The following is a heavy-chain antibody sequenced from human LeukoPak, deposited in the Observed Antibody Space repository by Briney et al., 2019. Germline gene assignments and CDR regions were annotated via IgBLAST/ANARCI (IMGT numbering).Heavy chain of an antibody. D-gene: IGHD3-10*01. CDR2: INHSGST. V-gene: IGHV4-34*01. Sequence: SETLSLTCAVYGGSFSGYYWSWIRQPPGKGLEWIGEINHSGSTNYNPSLKSRVTISVDTSKNQFSLKLTSVTAADTAVYYCARRRDYYYGSGSHNNWFDPWGQGTLVTVSS. CDR1: GGSFSGYY. J-gene: IGHJ5*02. CDR3: ARRRDYYYGSGSHNNWFDP.